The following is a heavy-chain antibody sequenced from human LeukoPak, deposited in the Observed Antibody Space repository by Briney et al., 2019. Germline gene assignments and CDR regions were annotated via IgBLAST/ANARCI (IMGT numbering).Heavy chain of an antibody. V-gene: IGHV3-23*01. CDR2: ISDSGSIT. J-gene: IGHJ4*02. CDR3: AKDARRTNGWYFFDY. Sequence: GGSLRLSCAASGFAFSSLAMGWVRQAPGKGLEWVPVISDSGSITYYADSVKGRFTISRDNSKNTLFLQMNSLGAEDTAVYYCAKDARRTNGWYFFDYWGQGTLVTVSS. CDR1: GFAFSSLA. D-gene: IGHD6-19*01.